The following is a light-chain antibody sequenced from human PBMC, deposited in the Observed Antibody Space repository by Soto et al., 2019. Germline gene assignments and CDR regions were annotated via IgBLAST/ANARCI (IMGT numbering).Light chain of an antibody. J-gene: IGKJ5*01. Sequence: EIVLTQSPGTLSLSPGERATLSCSACQSVSSSYLAWYQQKPGQAPRLLIYGASSRATGIPDRFSGSGSGTDFTLTISRLEPEDFAVYYCQQYGSSPLFGQGTRLEIK. CDR3: QQYGSSPL. V-gene: IGKV3-20*01. CDR1: QSVSSSY. CDR2: GAS.